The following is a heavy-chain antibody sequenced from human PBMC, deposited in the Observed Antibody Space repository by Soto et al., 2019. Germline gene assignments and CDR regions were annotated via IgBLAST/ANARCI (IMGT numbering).Heavy chain of an antibody. CDR2: ISGSGGST. CDR1: GFTFSSYA. Sequence: PGGSLRLSCAASGFTFSSYAMSWVRQAPGKGLEWVSAISGSGGSTYYADSVKGRFTISRDNSKNTLYLQMNSLRAEDTAVYYCAKDPYCSGGSCYSEYYFDYWGQGTLVTVSS. CDR3: AKDPYCSGGSCYSEYYFDY. J-gene: IGHJ4*02. V-gene: IGHV3-23*01. D-gene: IGHD2-15*01.